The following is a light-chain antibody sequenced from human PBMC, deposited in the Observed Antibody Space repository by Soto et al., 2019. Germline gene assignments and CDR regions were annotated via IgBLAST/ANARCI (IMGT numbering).Light chain of an antibody. V-gene: IGKV1-5*03. CDR3: QPYNSYSRT. J-gene: IGKJ1*01. CDR2: KAS. Sequence: DIQMTQSPSTLSASVGDRVTITCRASESISNFLAWYQQKPGKAPNLLIYKASSLESGVPARFSGSGYGTEFTLTISSLQPDDFANYYCQPYNSYSRTFGQGTKVEIK. CDR1: ESISNF.